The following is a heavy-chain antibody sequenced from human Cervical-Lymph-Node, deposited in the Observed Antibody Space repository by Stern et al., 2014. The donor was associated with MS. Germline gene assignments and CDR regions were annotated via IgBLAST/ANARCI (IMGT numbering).Heavy chain of an antibody. CDR3: ARVSATWVFDY. Sequence: QVQLQESGPGLVKPSGTLSLTCAVSGGSITSSTWWSWVRQPPGMGLEWIGEGSHSGGTSYNASLKSRLTMSVDKSKNQFSLRLSSVTAADTAVYYCARVSATWVFDYWGQGTLVTVSS. J-gene: IGHJ4*02. V-gene: IGHV4-4*02. D-gene: IGHD2-21*02. CDR1: GGSITSSTW. CDR2: GSHSGGT.